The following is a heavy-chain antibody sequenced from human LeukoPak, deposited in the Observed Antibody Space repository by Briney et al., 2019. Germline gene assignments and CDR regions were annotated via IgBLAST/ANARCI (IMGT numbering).Heavy chain of an antibody. CDR2: ISGGGVTT. V-gene: IGHV3-23*01. CDR1: GFTFNNYG. J-gene: IGHJ4*02. CDR3: SKWKAIVLVPAARSPIDY. Sequence: GGSLRLSCAASGFTFNNYGVSWVRQAPGKGLEWVSAISGGGVTTYYADSVKGRFTISRDNSKNTLYLQMNSLRAEDTAVYYCSKWKAIVLVPAARSPIDYWGQGTLVTVSS. D-gene: IGHD2-2*01.